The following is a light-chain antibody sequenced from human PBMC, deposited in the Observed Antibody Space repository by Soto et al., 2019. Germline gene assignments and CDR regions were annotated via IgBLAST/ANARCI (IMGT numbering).Light chain of an antibody. J-gene: IGKJ2*01. V-gene: IGKV3-20*01. CDR3: QQYGSSPPYT. CDR1: QSVSSSY. Sequence: EIVLTQSPGTLSLSPGERATLSCRASQSVSSSYLAWYQQKPGQAPRLLIYNASSRATDIPDRFSGSGSGTDFTLTISRLELEDFAVYYCQQYGSSPPYTFGQGTKLEIK. CDR2: NAS.